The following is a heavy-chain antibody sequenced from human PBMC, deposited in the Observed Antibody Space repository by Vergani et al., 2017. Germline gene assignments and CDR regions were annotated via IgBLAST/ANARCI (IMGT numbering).Heavy chain of an antibody. CDR2: IKNTGDST. D-gene: IGHD5-24*01. CDR3: GRVRDNYN. Sequence: EVQLLQSEGAVVQPGGSRRLSCVASGFTLSSHAMSWDRKGNGQGLEWGSIIKNTGDSTHYADSVKGRFTISRDNSKNTLYWQMNSLRVEDTAVYYCGRVRDNYNWGQGTLVTVSS. V-gene: IGHV3-23*01. J-gene: IGHJ4*02. CDR1: GFTLSSHA.